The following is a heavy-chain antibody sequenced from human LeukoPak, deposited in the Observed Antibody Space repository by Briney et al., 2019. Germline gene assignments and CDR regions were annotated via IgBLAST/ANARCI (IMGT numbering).Heavy chain of an antibody. Sequence: GGSLRLSCSASGFYFLDHPIHWVRQAPGKGPEWVSGIGNSLSKGYADSVRGRFAISRDNRKNSLYLQMNGLRTEDTALYYCAKVRSVAGTLDFFDSWGHGTLVTVSS. V-gene: IGHV3-9*01. CDR2: IGNSLSK. CDR1: GFYFLDHP. J-gene: IGHJ4*01. CDR3: AKVRSVAGTLDFFDS. D-gene: IGHD6-19*01.